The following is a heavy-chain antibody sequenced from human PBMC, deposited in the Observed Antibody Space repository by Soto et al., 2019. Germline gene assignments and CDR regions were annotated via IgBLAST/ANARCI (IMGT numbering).Heavy chain of an antibody. CDR1: GGSISSGDYY. D-gene: IGHD3-22*01. CDR3: AREFPTTMIVGLGALDI. Sequence: SETLSLTCTVSGGSISSGDYYRSWIRQPPGKGLEWIGYIYYSGSTYYNPSLKSRVTISVDTSKNQFSLKLSSVTAADTAVYYCAREFPTTMIVGLGALDIWGQGTMVTVSS. V-gene: IGHV4-30-4*01. CDR2: IYYSGST. J-gene: IGHJ3*02.